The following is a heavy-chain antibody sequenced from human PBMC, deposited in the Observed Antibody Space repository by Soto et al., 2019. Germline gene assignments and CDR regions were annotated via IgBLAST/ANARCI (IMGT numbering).Heavy chain of an antibody. CDR2: IYYSGST. D-gene: IGHD6-6*01. Sequence: QLQLQESGPGLVKPSETLSLTCTVSGGSISSSSYYWGWIRQPPGKGLEWIGSIYYSGSTYYNPSIKSRVTKSVDTSKNQFSLKLSAVTAADTAVYYCARLSPGGTARLPGDYYSYMDVWGKGTTVTVSS. CDR3: ARLSPGGTARLPGDYYSYMDV. J-gene: IGHJ6*03. V-gene: IGHV4-39*01. CDR1: GGSISSSSYY.